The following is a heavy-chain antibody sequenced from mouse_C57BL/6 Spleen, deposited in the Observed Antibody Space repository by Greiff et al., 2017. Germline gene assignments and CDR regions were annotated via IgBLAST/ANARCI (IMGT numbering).Heavy chain of an antibody. CDR3: ARQRYYYGSSYDAMDY. D-gene: IGHD1-1*01. CDR2: IYPSDSET. Sequence: VQLQQPGAELVRPGSSVKLSCKASGYTFTSYWMDWVKQRPGQGLEWIGNIYPSDSETHYNQKFKDKATLTVDKSSSTAYMQLSSLTSEDSAVYYCARQRYYYGSSYDAMDYWGQGTSVTVSS. V-gene: IGHV1-61*01. J-gene: IGHJ4*01. CDR1: GYTFTSYW.